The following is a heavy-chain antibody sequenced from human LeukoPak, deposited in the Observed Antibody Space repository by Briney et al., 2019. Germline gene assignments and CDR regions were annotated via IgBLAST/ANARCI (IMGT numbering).Heavy chain of an antibody. D-gene: IGHD6-19*01. V-gene: IGHV1-2*02. J-gene: IGHJ6*03. CDR2: INPNSGGT. CDR3: ARVGVDRGRSRQWLVQDYYYMDV. Sequence: GASVKVSCKASGYTFTGYYMHWVRQAPGQGLEWMGWINPNSGGTNYAQKFQGRVTMTRDTSISTAYMELSRLRSDDTAVYYCARVGVDRGRSRQWLVQDYYYMDVWGKGTTVTVSS. CDR1: GYTFTGYY.